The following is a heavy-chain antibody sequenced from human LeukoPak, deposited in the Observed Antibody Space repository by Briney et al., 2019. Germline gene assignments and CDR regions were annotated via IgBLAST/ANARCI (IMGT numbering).Heavy chain of an antibody. CDR2: IYYSGST. CDR1: GGSISSSSYY. Sequence: PSETLSLTCTVSGGSISSSSYYWGWIRQPPGKGLEWIGSIYYSGSTYYNPSLKSRVTISVDTSKNQFSLKLSSVTAADTAVYHCARRGSGYQLLNAFDIWGQGTMVTVSS. V-gene: IGHV4-39*01. D-gene: IGHD2-2*01. CDR3: ARRGSGYQLLNAFDI. J-gene: IGHJ3*02.